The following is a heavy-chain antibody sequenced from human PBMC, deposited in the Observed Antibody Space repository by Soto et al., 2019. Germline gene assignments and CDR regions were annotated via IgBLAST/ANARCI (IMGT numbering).Heavy chain of an antibody. D-gene: IGHD5-12*01. J-gene: IGHJ4*02. CDR3: AREGNLGRWLQPLDF. Sequence: QVQLQVSGPGLVKPSETLSLTCTVSGDSISAYSWSWVRQPPGKGLEWIGNIHYNGNTKYSPSLKSRVTMSVDTSKTHFSLRLISVTAADTAIYFCAREGNLGRWLQPLDFWGQGTLVTVSS. CDR1: GDSISAYS. V-gene: IGHV4-59*01. CDR2: IHYNGNT.